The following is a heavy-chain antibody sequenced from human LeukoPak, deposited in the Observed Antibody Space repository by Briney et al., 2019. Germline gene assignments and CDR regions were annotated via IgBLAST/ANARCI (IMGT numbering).Heavy chain of an antibody. J-gene: IGHJ3*02. CDR3: ASFAYDYVWGSYRPDAFDI. Sequence: SETLSLTCTVSGDSIRSYYWSWIRQPPGKGLEWIGYIHYTGSTNYNPSLKSRVTLSLDTSKNQFSLKLSSVTAADTAVYYCASFAYDYVWGSYRPDAFDIWGQGTMVTVSS. CDR2: IHYTGST. V-gene: IGHV4-59*01. CDR1: GDSIRSYY. D-gene: IGHD3-16*02.